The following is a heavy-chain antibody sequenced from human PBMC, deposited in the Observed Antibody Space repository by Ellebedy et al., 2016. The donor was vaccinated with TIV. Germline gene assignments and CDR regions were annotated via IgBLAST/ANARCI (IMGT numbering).Heavy chain of an antibody. D-gene: IGHD2-15*01. CDR1: GYTFTSYY. CDR3: ARAGYCSGASCYGNFDY. V-gene: IGHV1-46*01. CDR2: INPGGAFT. J-gene: IGHJ4*02. Sequence: AASVKVSCKASGYTFTSYYIHWARQSPGQGLDYMGIINPGGAFTNCAPRFQGRVTLTRDTSTSTVYMELRSLRSDDTAMYYCARAGYCSGASCYGNFDYWGQGTLVIVSS.